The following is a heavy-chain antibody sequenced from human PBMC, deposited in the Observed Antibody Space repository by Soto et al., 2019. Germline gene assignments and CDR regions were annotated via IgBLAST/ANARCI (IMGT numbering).Heavy chain of an antibody. CDR1: GFTFSSYE. CDR3: ARGGYCTNGVRGRHWFDP. CDR2: ISSSGSTI. Sequence: PGGSLRLSCAASGFTFSSYEMNWVRQAPGKGLEWVSYISSSGSTIYYADSVKGRFTISRDNAKNSLYLQMNSLRAEDTAVYYCARGGYCTNGVRGRHWFDPWGQGTLVTVSS. D-gene: IGHD2-8*01. J-gene: IGHJ5*02. V-gene: IGHV3-48*03.